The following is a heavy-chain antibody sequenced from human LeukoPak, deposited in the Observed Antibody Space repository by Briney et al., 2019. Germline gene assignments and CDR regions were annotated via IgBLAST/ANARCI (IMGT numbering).Heavy chain of an antibody. J-gene: IGHJ6*03. CDR3: ARDPTGYCTNGVCYIAAYYMDA. D-gene: IGHD2-8*01. CDR1: GYTFTGYY. V-gene: IGHV1-2*02. CDR2: INPNSGGT. Sequence: ASVEVSCKASGYTFTGYYMHWVRQAPGQGLEWMGWINPNSGGTNYAQKFQGRVTMTRDTSISTAYMELSRLRSDDTAVYYCARDPTGYCTNGVCYIAAYYMDAWGKGTTVTVSS.